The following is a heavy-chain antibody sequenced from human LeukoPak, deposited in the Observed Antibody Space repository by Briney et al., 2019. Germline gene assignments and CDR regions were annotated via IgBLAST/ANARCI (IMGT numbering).Heavy chain of an antibody. CDR3: ARIRDGYNDAYDI. J-gene: IGHJ3*02. Sequence: ASVKVSCKASGYTFIGSYIHLVRQAPGQGFEWMAIINPSDGSTTNSQKFQGRVTMTRDTSTSTVYMELSGLRSEDTALYYCARIRDGYNDAYDIWGQGTMVTVSS. CDR1: GYTFIGSY. D-gene: IGHD5-24*01. V-gene: IGHV1-46*01. CDR2: INPSDGST.